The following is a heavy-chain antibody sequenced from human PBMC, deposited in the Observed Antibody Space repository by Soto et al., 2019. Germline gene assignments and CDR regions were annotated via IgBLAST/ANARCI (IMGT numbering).Heavy chain of an antibody. D-gene: IGHD6-19*01. V-gene: IGHV3-30*18. J-gene: IGHJ4*02. CDR3: AKDLWPERGSGSPLDY. CDR2: ISYDASNK. CDR1: GFSFSSYA. Sequence: QVQLVESGGGVVQPGGSLRVSCAASGFSFSSYAMHWVRQAPGKGLERVAGISYDASNKYYADSVKGRFTVSRDNSKNTLYLQMNSLRVEDTAVYHCAKDLWPERGSGSPLDYWGQGTLDTVSS.